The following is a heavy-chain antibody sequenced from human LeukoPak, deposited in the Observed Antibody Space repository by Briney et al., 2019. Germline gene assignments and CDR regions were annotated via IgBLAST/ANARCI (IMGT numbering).Heavy chain of an antibody. J-gene: IGHJ4*02. D-gene: IGHD6-19*01. CDR3: ARRGSGWYVDY. V-gene: IGHV5-51*01. CDR2: IYPGDSDT. Sequence: GESLKISCKGSGYTFTSYWIGWVRQMPGKGLEWMGIIYPGDSDTRYSPSFQGQVTISVDKSISTAYLQWSSLKASDNAIYYCARRGSGWYVDYGGKGTLVTVSS. CDR1: GYTFTSYW.